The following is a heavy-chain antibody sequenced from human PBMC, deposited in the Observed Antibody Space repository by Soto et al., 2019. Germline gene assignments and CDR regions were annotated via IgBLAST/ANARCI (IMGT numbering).Heavy chain of an antibody. D-gene: IGHD6-19*01. J-gene: IGHJ6*02. CDR2: IYYSGST. Sequence: SETLSLTCTVSGGSISSSSYYWGWIRQPPGKGLEWIGSIYYSGSTYYNPSLKSRVTISVDTSKNQFSLKLSSVTAADTAVYYCARQGLSSGWYYYYGMDVWGQGTTVT. V-gene: IGHV4-39*01. CDR1: GGSISSSSYY. CDR3: ARQGLSSGWYYYYGMDV.